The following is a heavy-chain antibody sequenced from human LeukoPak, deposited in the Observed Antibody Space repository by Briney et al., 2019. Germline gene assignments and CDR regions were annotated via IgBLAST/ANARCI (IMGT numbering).Heavy chain of an antibody. Sequence: GGSLRLSCAASGFTFSSYWMSWVRQAPGKGLEWVAFIRYDGSNKYYADSVKGRFTISRDNSKNTLYLQMNSLRAEDTAVYYCARAAHQQAAAGLLYYYYYYYMDVWGKGTTVTVSS. CDR1: GFTFSSYW. D-gene: IGHD6-13*01. V-gene: IGHV3-30*02. J-gene: IGHJ6*03. CDR3: ARAAHQQAAAGLLYYYYYYYMDV. CDR2: IRYDGSNK.